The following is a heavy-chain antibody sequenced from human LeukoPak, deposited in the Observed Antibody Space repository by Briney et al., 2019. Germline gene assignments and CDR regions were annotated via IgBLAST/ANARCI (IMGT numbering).Heavy chain of an antibody. V-gene: IGHV4-34*01. CDR3: ARGSSSGCSFDY. CDR1: GGSFSGYY. Sequence: PSETLSLTCAVYGGSFSGYYWSWIRQPPGKGLEWIGEINHSGSTNYNPSLKSRVTISVDTSKNQFSLKLSSVTAADTAVYYCARGSSSGCSFDYWGQGTLVTDSS. CDR2: INHSGST. D-gene: IGHD6-19*01. J-gene: IGHJ4*02.